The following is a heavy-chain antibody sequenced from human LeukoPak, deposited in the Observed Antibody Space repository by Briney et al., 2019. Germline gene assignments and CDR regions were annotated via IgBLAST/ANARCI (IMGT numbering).Heavy chain of an antibody. D-gene: IGHD3-22*01. Sequence: GESLKISCKGSGYSFTSYWITWGRQTPGEGLEWMGKIDPSDSYTNYSPSLQGHVTISADKSISTAYLQWSSLKASDTAMYYCARIPLDSSGYYYAGDGFDIWGQGTMVTVSS. CDR1: GYSFTSYW. CDR2: IDPSDSYT. J-gene: IGHJ3*02. V-gene: IGHV5-10-1*01. CDR3: ARIPLDSSGYYYAGDGFDI.